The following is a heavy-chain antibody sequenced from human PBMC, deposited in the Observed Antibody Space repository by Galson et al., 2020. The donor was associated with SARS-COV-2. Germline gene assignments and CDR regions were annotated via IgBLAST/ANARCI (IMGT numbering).Heavy chain of an antibody. D-gene: IGHD3-22*01. Sequence: GGSLRLSCVASGFTFRAYAMTWVRQSPGEGLEWVAGISASGGSTTYADSVKGRFTISRDTSKNTVDLQMDSLTADDTAVYYCAKCSSAYDTSGYLDYWGQGTPVTVSS. V-gene: IGHV3-23*01. J-gene: IGHJ4*02. CDR1: GFTFRAYA. CDR3: AKCSSAYDTSGYLDY. CDR2: ISASGGST.